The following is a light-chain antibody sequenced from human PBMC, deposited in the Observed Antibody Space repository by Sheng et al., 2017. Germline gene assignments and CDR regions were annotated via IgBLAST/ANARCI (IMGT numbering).Light chain of an antibody. CDR3: QQYSNSLWA. Sequence: EIVLTQSPATLSLSPGDRATLSCRASQSVDHFLAWYQQKPGQAPRLLIYGATSRATGIPDRFSGSGSGTDFTLTISRLEPEDFAVYYCQQYSNSLWAFGQGTKVEIE. V-gene: IGKV3-20*01. CDR1: QSVDHF. J-gene: IGKJ1*01. CDR2: GAT.